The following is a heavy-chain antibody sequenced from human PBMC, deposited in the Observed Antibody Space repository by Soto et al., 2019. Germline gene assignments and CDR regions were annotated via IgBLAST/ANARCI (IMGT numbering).Heavy chain of an antibody. CDR2: IYYSGST. D-gene: IGHD3-3*01. CDR3: ARGGTGVANTYYYYYYYMDV. V-gene: IGHV4-31*03. J-gene: IGHJ6*03. CDR1: GGSISSGGYY. Sequence: QVQLQESGPGLVKPSQTLSLTCTVSGGSISSGGYYWSWIRQHPGKGLEWIGYIYYSGSTYYNPSLKSRVTISVDTSKNQFSLKLSSVTAADTAVYYCARGGTGVANTYYYYYYYMDVWGKGTTVTVSS.